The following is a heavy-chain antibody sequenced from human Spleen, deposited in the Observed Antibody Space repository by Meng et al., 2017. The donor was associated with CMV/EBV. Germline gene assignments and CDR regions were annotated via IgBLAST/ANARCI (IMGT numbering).Heavy chain of an antibody. Sequence: GGSLRLSCAASGFTFSSYAMTWVRQAPGKGLEWVSAIRGSGGSTYYADSVKGRFTISRDNSKNTLYLQMNSLRAEDTAVYYCGRSGGWGSRAYWGQGTLVTVSS. CDR3: GRSGGWGSRAY. D-gene: IGHD3-16*01. CDR2: IRGSGGST. CDR1: GFTFSSYA. J-gene: IGHJ4*02. V-gene: IGHV3-23*01.